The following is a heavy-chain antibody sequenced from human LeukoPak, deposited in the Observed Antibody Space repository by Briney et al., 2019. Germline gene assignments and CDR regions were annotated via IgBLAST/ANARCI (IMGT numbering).Heavy chain of an antibody. CDR1: GGSFSGYY. V-gene: IGHV4-34*01. Sequence: SETLSLTCAVYGGSFSGYYWSWIRQPPGKGLEWIGEINHSGSTNYNPSLKSRVTISVDTSKNQFSLKPSSVTAADTAVYYCAATLEMATQSDYWGQGTLVTVSS. J-gene: IGHJ4*02. CDR2: INHSGST. D-gene: IGHD5-24*01. CDR3: AATLEMATQSDY.